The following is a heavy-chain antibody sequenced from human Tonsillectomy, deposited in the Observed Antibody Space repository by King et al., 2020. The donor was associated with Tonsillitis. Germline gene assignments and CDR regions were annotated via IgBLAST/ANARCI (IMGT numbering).Heavy chain of an antibody. CDR2: IYYSGST. CDR3: ARQGRDSDFWSGYPTYYYMDV. D-gene: IGHD3-3*01. V-gene: IGHV4-39*01. J-gene: IGHJ6*03. Sequence: QLQESGPGLVKPSETLSLTCPVSGGSISSSNYFWGWIRQPPGKGLGGIGNIYYSGSTYYNPSLKSRGTISVDTSKNQFSLKLSSVTAADTAVYYCARQGRDSDFWSGYPTYYYMDVWGKGTTVTVSS. CDR1: GGSISSSNYF.